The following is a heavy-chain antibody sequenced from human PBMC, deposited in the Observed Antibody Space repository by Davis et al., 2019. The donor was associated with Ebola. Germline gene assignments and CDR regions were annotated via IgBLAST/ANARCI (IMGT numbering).Heavy chain of an antibody. D-gene: IGHD3-22*01. CDR2: IYTNGIT. CDR1: GDSISNYF. Sequence: SETLSLTCTVSGDSISNYFWSWLRQPAGKGLEWIGHIYTNGITKYNPSLESRVTISLDPSQNQFSLRLKSVTAADTAMYFCARDRQDSRAYGFWGQGTLVTVSS. CDR3: ARDRQDSRAYGF. V-gene: IGHV4-4*07. J-gene: IGHJ4*02.